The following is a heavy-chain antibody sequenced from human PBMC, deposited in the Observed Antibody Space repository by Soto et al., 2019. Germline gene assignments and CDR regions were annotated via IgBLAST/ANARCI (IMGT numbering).Heavy chain of an antibody. Sequence: SVKVSCKASGGTFSSYTISWVRQAPGQGLEWMGGIIPILGIANYAQKFQGRVTITADKSTSTAYMELSSLRSEDTAVYYCATTSERSSFDYCGQGTLVTVSS. J-gene: IGHJ4*02. CDR2: IIPILGIA. CDR1: GGTFSSYT. V-gene: IGHV1-69*10. D-gene: IGHD1-1*01. CDR3: ATTSERSSFDY.